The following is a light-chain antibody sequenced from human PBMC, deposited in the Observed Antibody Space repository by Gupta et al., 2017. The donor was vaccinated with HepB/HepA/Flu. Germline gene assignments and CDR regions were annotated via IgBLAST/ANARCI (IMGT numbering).Light chain of an antibody. V-gene: IGKV3-15*01. J-gene: IGKJ3*01. CDR3: QQYNNWPPGT. CDR1: QSVSSN. Sequence: EIVMTQSPATLSVSPGERATLSCRASQSVSSNLAWYQQKPGQAPRLLIYGASTRATGIPARFSGSGSGKEFTLTISSLQSEDFAVYYCQQYNNWPPGTFGHGTKVDIK. CDR2: GAS.